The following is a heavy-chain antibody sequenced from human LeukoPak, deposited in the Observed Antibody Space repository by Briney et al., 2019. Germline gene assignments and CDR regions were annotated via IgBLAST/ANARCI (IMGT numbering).Heavy chain of an antibody. CDR1: GFTFSSYA. D-gene: IGHD6-19*01. CDR3: ARVFSGWTYYFDY. Sequence: GSLRLSCAASGFTFSSYAMSWVRQAPGKGLEWIGEINHSGSTNYNPSLKSRVTISVDTSKNQFSLKLSSVTAADTAVYYCARVFSGWTYYFDYWGQGTLVTVSS. J-gene: IGHJ4*02. V-gene: IGHV4-34*01. CDR2: INHSGST.